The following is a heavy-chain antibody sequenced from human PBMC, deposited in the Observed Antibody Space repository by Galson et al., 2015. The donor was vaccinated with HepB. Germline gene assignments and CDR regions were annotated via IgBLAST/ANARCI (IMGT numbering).Heavy chain of an antibody. D-gene: IGHD2-15*01. CDR3: ARDKPEGHCSGGNCPEGWFDP. CDR2: ISGYNGNT. J-gene: IGHJ5*02. V-gene: IGHV1-18*01. CDR1: GYTFNGYS. Sequence: SVKVSCKASGYTFNGYSISWVRQAPGQGLEWMGWISGYNGNTKYAQKLQGRVTMTTDTSTSTAYMELRSLRSDDTAVYYCARDKPEGHCSGGNCPEGWFDPWGQGTLVTVSS.